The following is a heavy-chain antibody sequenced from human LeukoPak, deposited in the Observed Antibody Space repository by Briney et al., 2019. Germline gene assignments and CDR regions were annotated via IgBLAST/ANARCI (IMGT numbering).Heavy chain of an antibody. CDR2: ISYDGSNK. D-gene: IGHD5-12*01. CDR3: ARGGRSGYDSPPFDY. J-gene: IGHJ4*02. V-gene: IGHV3-30*03. CDR1: GFTFSTYG. Sequence: GGSLRLSCAASGFTFSTYGMHWVRQAPDKGLEWVAVISYDGSNKYYADSVKGRFTISRDNSKNTLYLQMNSLRAEDTAVYYCARGGRSGYDSPPFDYWGQGTLVTVSS.